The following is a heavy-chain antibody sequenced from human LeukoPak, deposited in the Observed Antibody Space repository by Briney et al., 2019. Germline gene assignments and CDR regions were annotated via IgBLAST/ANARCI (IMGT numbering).Heavy chain of an antibody. D-gene: IGHD6-13*01. J-gene: IGHJ3*02. CDR2: INPNSGGT. Sequence: ASVKVSCKASGYIFTGYYMHWVRQAPGQGLEWMGWINPNSGGTNYAQKFQGRVTMTRDTSINTAYMELSRLTSDDTAVYYCAREGHRSSSLLGAFDIWGQGTMVTVSS. V-gene: IGHV1-2*02. CDR3: AREGHRSSSLLGAFDI. CDR1: GYIFTGYY.